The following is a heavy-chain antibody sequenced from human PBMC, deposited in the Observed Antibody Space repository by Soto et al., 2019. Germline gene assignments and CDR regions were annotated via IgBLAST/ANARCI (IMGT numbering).Heavy chain of an antibody. CDR1: GFTFSSYG. CDR3: AKDRTGTHYYYYGMDV. J-gene: IGHJ6*02. CDR2: ISYDGSNK. V-gene: IGHV3-30*18. D-gene: IGHD1-7*01. Sequence: GGSLRLSCAASGFTFSSYGMHWVRQAPGKGLEWVAVISYDGSNKYYADSVKGRFTISRDNSKNTLYLQMNSLRAEDTAVYYCAKDRTGTHYYYYGMDVWGQGTTVTVSS.